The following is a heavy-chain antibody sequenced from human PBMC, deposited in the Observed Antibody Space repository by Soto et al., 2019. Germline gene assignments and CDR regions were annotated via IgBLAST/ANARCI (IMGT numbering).Heavy chain of an antibody. V-gene: IGHV3-30*18. CDR2: ISYDGTNK. Sequence: QAELVESGGGLVQPGRSLRLSCVASRFIFSTYGMHWVRQAPGKGLEWVAVISYDGTNKYYADSVKGRFTISRDNSKSTLSLQMNSLRAEDTAVYYCAKDEGSYDFWSGYPPPTSYGMDVWGQGTTVTVSS. J-gene: IGHJ6*02. CDR1: RFIFSTYG. CDR3: AKDEGSYDFWSGYPPPTSYGMDV. D-gene: IGHD3-3*01.